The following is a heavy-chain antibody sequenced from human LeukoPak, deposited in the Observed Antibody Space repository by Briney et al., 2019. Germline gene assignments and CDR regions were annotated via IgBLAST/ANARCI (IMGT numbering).Heavy chain of an antibody. V-gene: IGHV3-23*01. Sequence: GGSLRLSCAASGFTFSSYSMNWVRQAPGKGLEWVSAISGSGGSTYYADSVKGRFTISRDNSKNTLYLQMNSLRAEDTAVYYCATRRPGFSSSWYGDYFDYWGQGTLVTVSS. J-gene: IGHJ4*02. D-gene: IGHD6-13*01. CDR3: ATRRPGFSSSWYGDYFDY. CDR2: ISGSGGST. CDR1: GFTFSSYS.